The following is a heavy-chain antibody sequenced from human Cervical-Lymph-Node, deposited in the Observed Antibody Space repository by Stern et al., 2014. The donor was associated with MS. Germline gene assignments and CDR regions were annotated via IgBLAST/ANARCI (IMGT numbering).Heavy chain of an antibody. CDR2: ITNSGTNV. V-gene: IGHV3-11*01. CDR1: GLIFSDSY. J-gene: IGHJ4*02. CDR3: ARDREGDYWSFEN. Sequence: QLVQSGGGLVKPGGSLRLSCAASGLIFSDSYMAWIRQAPGQGLEWLSYITNSGTNVEYADSVKGRFTISRDNAKNSLYLQMNSLRAEDTAVYYCARDREGDYWSFENWGQGTLVTVSS. D-gene: IGHD4-17*01.